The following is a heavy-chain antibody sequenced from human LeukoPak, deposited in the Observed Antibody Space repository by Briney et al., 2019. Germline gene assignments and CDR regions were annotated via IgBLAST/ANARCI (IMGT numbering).Heavy chain of an antibody. CDR2: MNPNSGNT. Sequence: ASVKVSCKASGYTFTSYDINWVRQATGQGLEWMGWMNPNSGNTGYAQKFQGRVTMTRNTSISTAYMELRSLRSDDTAVYYCARDSPDGQYYDFWSGYYAEYYYGMDVWGQGTTVTVSS. D-gene: IGHD3-3*01. J-gene: IGHJ6*02. CDR3: ARDSPDGQYYDFWSGYYAEYYYGMDV. CDR1: GYTFTSYD. V-gene: IGHV1-8*01.